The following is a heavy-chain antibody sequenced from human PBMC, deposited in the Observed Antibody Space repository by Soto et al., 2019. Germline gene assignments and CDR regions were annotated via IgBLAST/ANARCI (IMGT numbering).Heavy chain of an antibody. CDR3: ARGFSIVPAASARFDP. CDR1: GGTFSSYT. J-gene: IGHJ5*02. Sequence: SVKVSCKASGGTFSSYTISWVRQAPGQGLEWMGRIIPILGIANYAQKFQGRVTITADKSTSTAYMELSSLRSEDTAVYYCARGFSIVPAASARFDPWGQGTQVTVPS. V-gene: IGHV1-69*02. CDR2: IIPILGIA. D-gene: IGHD2-2*01.